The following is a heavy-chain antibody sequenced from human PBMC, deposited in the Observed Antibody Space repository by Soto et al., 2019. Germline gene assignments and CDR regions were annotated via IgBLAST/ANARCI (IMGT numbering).Heavy chain of an antibody. CDR1: GGSISSSSYY. D-gene: IGHD3-10*01. CDR3: ATHYYGSGAVDY. V-gene: IGHV4-39*01. J-gene: IGHJ4*02. Sequence: NPSETLSLTCTVSGGSISSSSYYWGWIRQPPGKGLEWIGSIYYSGSTYYNPSLRSRVTISVDTSKNQFSLKLSSVTAADTAMYYCATHYYGSGAVDYWGQGTLVTVSS. CDR2: IYYSGST.